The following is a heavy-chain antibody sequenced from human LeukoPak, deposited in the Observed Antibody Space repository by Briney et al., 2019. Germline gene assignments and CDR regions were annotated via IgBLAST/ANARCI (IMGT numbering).Heavy chain of an antibody. D-gene: IGHD6-13*01. CDR1: GDSVSSNSAA. Sequence: RSQTLSLTCDITGDSVSSNSAAWNWIRQSPSRGLEWLGRTYYRSKWYNDYAVSVKSRIIINADTSKNQLSLQLNSVTPEDTAVYYCARDGYSSTWYVFDYWGQGTLVTVSS. CDR3: ARDGYSSTWYVFDY. J-gene: IGHJ4*02. V-gene: IGHV6-1*01. CDR2: TYYRSKWYN.